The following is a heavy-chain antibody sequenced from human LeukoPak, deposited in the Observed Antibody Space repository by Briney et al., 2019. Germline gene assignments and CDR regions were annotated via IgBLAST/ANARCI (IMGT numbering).Heavy chain of an antibody. CDR2: ISGSSGST. V-gene: IGHV3-23*01. CDR1: GFTFSSYA. CDR3: AKDVGIVVVTGNWFDP. D-gene: IGHD3-22*01. Sequence: GGSLSLSCAASGFTFSSYAMSWVRQAPGKGLEWVPPISGSSGSTYYADPVKGRFTISRDNSKNTLYLQMNSLRAEDTAVYYCAKDVGIVVVTGNWFDPWGQGTLVTVSS. J-gene: IGHJ5*02.